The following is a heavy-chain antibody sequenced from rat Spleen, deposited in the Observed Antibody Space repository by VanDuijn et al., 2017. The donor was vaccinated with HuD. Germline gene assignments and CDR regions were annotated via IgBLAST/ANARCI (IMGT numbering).Heavy chain of an antibody. Sequence: EVQLVESGGGLVQPGRSLKLSCAASGFTFSDYGMAWVRQAPTKGLEWVATFCYGDSSGHSSTYYRDSVKGRFTISRDNAKSTLSLQMDSLRSEDTVTYFCARRHYGYTDYFDYWGQGVMVTVSS. CDR3: ARRHYGYTDYFDY. CDR1: GFTFSDYG. CDR2: FCYGDSSGHSST. D-gene: IGHD1-9*01. J-gene: IGHJ2*01. V-gene: IGHV5-29*01.